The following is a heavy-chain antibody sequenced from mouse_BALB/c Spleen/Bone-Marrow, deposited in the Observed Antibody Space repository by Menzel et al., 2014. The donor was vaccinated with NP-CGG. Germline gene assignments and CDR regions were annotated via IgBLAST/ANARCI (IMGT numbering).Heavy chain of an antibody. D-gene: IGHD1-3*01. CDR3: AKHRLTYYAMDY. CDR2: IWGGGST. V-gene: IGHV2-6-5*01. Sequence: QVQLKESGPGLVAPSQILSIPCTVSGFSLTDYGLSWIRQPPGKGMEWLGVIWGGGSTYYNSALKSRLSISKDNSKSQVFLKMNSLQTDDTAMYYCAKHRLTYYAMDYWGQGTSVTVSS. CDR1: GFSLTDYG. J-gene: IGHJ4*01.